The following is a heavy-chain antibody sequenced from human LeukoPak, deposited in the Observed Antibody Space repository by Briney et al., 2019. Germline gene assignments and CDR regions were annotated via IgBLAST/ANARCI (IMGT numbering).Heavy chain of an antibody. V-gene: IGHV4-34*01. CDR1: GGSFSGYY. CDR2: INHSGST. J-gene: IGHJ4*02. D-gene: IGHD3-22*01. CDR3: ARGPPTDYYDSSGFYYVFDY. Sequence: SETLSLTCAVYGGSFSGYYWSWIRQPPGKGLEWIGEINHSGSTNYNPSLKSRVTISVDTSKNQFSLKQSSVTAADTAVYFCARGPPTDYYDSSGFYYVFDYWGQGTLVTVSS.